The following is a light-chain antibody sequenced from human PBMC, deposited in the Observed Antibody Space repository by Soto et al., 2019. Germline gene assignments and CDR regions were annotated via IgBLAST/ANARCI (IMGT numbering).Light chain of an antibody. CDR3: QKYGSSPGT. CDR1: QSVRDRY. J-gene: IGKJ1*01. CDR2: DTS. Sequence: EIVLTQSPGTLSLSPWESATLSCSASQSVRDRYLAWYQQKTGQAPSLLIYDTSTRATGVPDRFSGSGSGTEFDLTISRVEPEDFAIYFCQKYGSSPGTCGQGTKVDIK. V-gene: IGKV3-20*01.